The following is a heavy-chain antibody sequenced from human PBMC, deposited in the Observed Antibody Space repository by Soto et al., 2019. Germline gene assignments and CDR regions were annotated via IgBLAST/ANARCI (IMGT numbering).Heavy chain of an antibody. D-gene: IGHD3-3*01. CDR3: ASPQGYDFWSGYRKTSYYYGMDV. J-gene: IGHJ6*02. V-gene: IGHV5-51*01. CDR2: IYPGDSDT. Sequence: PGESLKISCKGSGYSFTSYWIGWVRQMPGKGLEWMGIIYPGDSDTRYSPSFQGQVTISADKSLSTAYLQWSSLKASDTAMYYCASPQGYDFWSGYRKTSYYYGMDVWGQGTTVTVSS. CDR1: GYSFTSYW.